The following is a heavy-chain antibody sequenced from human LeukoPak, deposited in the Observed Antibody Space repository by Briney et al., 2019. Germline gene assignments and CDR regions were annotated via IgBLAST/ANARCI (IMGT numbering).Heavy chain of an antibody. CDR1: GFTFSSCS. D-gene: IGHD1-26*01. V-gene: IGHV3-23*01. J-gene: IGHJ4*02. Sequence: GESLRLSCAASGFTFSSCSVNWVRQAPGKGLEWVSAISGSGGSTYYADSVKGRFTISRDNSKNTLYLQMNSLRAEDTAVYYCAILSGSHYYWGQGTLVTVSS. CDR3: AILSGSHYY. CDR2: ISGSGGST.